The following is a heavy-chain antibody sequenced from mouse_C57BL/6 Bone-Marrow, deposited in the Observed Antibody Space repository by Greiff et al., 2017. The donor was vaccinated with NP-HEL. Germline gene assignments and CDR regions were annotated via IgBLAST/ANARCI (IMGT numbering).Heavy chain of an antibody. CDR2: IDPENGDT. CDR3: ILYDYDERGVDYAMDY. Sequence: VQLQQSGAELVRPGASVKLSCTASGFNIKDDYMHWVKQRPEQGLEWIGWIDPENGDTEYASKFQGKATITADTSSNTAYLQLSSLTSEDTAVYYCILYDYDERGVDYAMDYWGQGTSVTVSS. CDR1: GFNIKDDY. D-gene: IGHD2-4*01. V-gene: IGHV14-4*01. J-gene: IGHJ4*01.